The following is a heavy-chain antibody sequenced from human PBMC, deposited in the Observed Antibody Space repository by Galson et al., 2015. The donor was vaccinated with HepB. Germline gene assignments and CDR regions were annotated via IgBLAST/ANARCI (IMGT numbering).Heavy chain of an antibody. CDR1: GFTFSRSD. V-gene: IGHV3-30*18. CDR3: AKLAQYSSTWGRTRFSSYFDMGV. D-gene: IGHD6-13*01. J-gene: IGHJ6*02. CDR2: ISYDGSGE. Sequence: SLRLSCAASGFTFSRSDMHWVRQAPGKGLEWVAVISYDGSGEYYADSVKGRYIISRDNSKNPLYLQMNSLSAEDTAVYYCAKLAQYSSTWGRTRFSSYFDMGVWGQGTTVTGSS.